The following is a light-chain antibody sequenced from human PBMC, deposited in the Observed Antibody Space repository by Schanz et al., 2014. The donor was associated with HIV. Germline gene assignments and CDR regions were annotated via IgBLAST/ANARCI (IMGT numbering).Light chain of an antibody. J-gene: IGKJ5*01. V-gene: IGKV3-15*01. Sequence: EIVMTQSPATLSVSPGERATLSCRASQSISNNLAWYQHKPGQAPRLLIYGAFTRATGIPVRFSGSGSGADFTLTIGGLQSEDFAVYYCQQYNNWPSAFGQGTRLEIK. CDR1: QSISNN. CDR3: QQYNNWPSA. CDR2: GAF.